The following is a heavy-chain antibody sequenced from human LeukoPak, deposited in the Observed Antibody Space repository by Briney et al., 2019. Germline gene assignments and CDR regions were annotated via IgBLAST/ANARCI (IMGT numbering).Heavy chain of an antibody. V-gene: IGHV4-38-2*02. CDR3: ARDLIAVAAFDY. D-gene: IGHD6-19*01. CDR2: IYHSGST. Sequence: SETLSLTCAVSGYSISSGYYWGWIRQPPGKGLEWIGSIYHSGSTYYNPSLKSRATISVDTSKNLFSLKLSSVTAADTAVYYCARDLIAVAAFDYWGQGTLVTVSS. J-gene: IGHJ4*02. CDR1: GYSISSGYY.